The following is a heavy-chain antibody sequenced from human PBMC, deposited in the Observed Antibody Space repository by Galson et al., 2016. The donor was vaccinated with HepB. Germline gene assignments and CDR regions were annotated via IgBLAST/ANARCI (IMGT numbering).Heavy chain of an antibody. Sequence: SVKVSCKASGGTFNSYDISWVRQAPGQGLEWMGGINPIFGTANYAQKFQGRVTITADESTGTAYMDLTSLRSEDTAVYYCAGDLFNYGDYYYYGMDVWGQGTTVTVSS. CDR3: AGDLFNYGDYYYYGMDV. CDR2: INPIFGTA. V-gene: IGHV1-69*13. J-gene: IGHJ6*02. CDR1: GGTFNSYD. D-gene: IGHD4-17*01.